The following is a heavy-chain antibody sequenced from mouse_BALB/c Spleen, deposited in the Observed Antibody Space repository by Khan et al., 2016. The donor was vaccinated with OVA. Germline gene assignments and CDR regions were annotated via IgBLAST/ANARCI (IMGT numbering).Heavy chain of an antibody. Sequence: EVELVESGGGLVQPGGSLKLSCPASGFIFSSYGMSWVRQNSAKRLELVATITSNGGNTYYPDSVKGRFTISRDNAKNTLYLQMSSLKSEDTAMYFCTRGEYGWLPYYLDYWGQGTTRTVSS. V-gene: IGHV5-6-3*01. CDR2: ITSNGGNT. CDR3: TRGEYGWLPYYLDY. CDR1: GFIFSSYG. J-gene: IGHJ2*01. D-gene: IGHD2-10*02.